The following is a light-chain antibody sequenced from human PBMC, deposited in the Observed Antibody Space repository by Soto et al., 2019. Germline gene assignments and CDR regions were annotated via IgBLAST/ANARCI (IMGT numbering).Light chain of an antibody. J-gene: IGLJ2*01. V-gene: IGLV1-44*01. CDR1: SSNIGSNT. CDR3: AAWDDSLNVVV. Sequence: QTVVTQPPSASGTPGQRVTISCSGSSSNIGSNTVNWYQQLPGTAPKLLIYSNNQRPSGVPDRFSGSKSGTSASLAISGLQSEDEADYYCAAWDDSLNVVVFGGGTQLTVL. CDR2: SNN.